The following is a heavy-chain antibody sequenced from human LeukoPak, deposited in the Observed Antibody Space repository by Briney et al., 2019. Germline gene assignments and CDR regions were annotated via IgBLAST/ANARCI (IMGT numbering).Heavy chain of an antibody. CDR2: MYYSGGT. CDR3: ARLVRYCSTNSCYPFDY. D-gene: IGHD2-2*01. V-gene: IGHV4-39*01. J-gene: IGHJ4*02. Sequence: LETLSLTCTVSGGSISSNNYYWGWIRQPPGKGLEWIGSMYYSGGTYYNPSLKSRVTISIDTSKNQFSLKLNSVTAADTAVYYCARLVRYCSTNSCYPFDYWGQGTLVTVSS. CDR1: GGSISSNNYY.